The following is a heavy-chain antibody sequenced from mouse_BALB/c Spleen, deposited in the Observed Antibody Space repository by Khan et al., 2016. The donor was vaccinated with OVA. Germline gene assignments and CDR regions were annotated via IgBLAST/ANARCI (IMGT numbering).Heavy chain of an antibody. Sequence: EVQLQESGPGLVKPSQSLSLTCTVTGYSITSYYTWYGIRQLPGNIVEWRGNIHYSGTTNKKPSLKSRITITRDKSTNKIFLQLNSVTTEDTATYYCVRGRAYWGQGTLVTVSA. V-gene: IGHV3-2*02. CDR2: IHYSGTT. CDR3: VRGRAY. J-gene: IGHJ3*01. CDR1: GYSITSYYT.